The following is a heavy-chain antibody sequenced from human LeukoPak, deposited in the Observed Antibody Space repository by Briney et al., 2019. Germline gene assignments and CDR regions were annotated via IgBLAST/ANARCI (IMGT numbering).Heavy chain of an antibody. CDR3: ASLSGVPEY. Sequence: GGSLRLSCAPSGFTFSTYRMNWVRQSPGKGLEWLANIRDDGREKYYVHSVKRRYPISRDNAKNSVSLQINGQRRRDTPMYFCASLSGVPEYWGQGTLVTVPS. D-gene: IGHD7-27*01. V-gene: IGHV3-7*01. J-gene: IGHJ1*01. CDR1: GFTFSTYR. CDR2: IRDDGREK.